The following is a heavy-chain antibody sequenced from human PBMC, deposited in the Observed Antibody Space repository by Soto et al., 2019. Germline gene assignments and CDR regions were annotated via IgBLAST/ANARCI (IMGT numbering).Heavy chain of an antibody. CDR3: ATRNVYSCGYYYSGAFAI. V-gene: IGHV5-51*01. Sequence: GESLKISCEGSGYSFTSYWIGWVRQMPGKGLEWMGIIYPGDSDTRYSPSFQGQVTISADKSISTAYLQWSSLKASDTAMYYCATRNVYSCGYYYSGAFAIWGQGTMVPVSS. D-gene: IGHD3-22*01. CDR2: IYPGDSDT. J-gene: IGHJ3*02. CDR1: GYSFTSYW.